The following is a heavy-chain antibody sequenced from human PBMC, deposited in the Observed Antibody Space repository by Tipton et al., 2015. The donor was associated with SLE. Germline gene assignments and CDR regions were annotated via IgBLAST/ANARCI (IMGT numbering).Heavy chain of an antibody. V-gene: IGHV3-7*01. J-gene: IGHJ6*03. CDR1: GFPFSSFA. CDR2: IKEDGSDK. Sequence: SLRLSCAASGFPFSSFALSWVRQTPGKGLEWVANIKEDGSDKYYVDSVKGRFTISRDNAKNSLYLQMNSLRAEDTAVYYCARDGGSLEDYMDVWGEGTTVTVSS. CDR3: ARDGGSLEDYMDV. D-gene: IGHD1-26*01.